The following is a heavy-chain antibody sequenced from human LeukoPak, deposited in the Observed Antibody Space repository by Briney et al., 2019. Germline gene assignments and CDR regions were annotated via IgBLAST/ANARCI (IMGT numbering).Heavy chain of an antibody. J-gene: IGHJ5*02. CDR2: VYYSGST. CDR1: GGSISSYY. CDR3: ARLYYDSRGYYWFDP. D-gene: IGHD3-22*01. V-gene: IGHV4-39*01. Sequence: PSETLSLTCTVSGGSISSYYWSWIRQPPGRGLEWIGSVYYSGSTYSNPSLKSRVTVSVDTSKNQFSLKLCSVTAADTAVYYCARLYYDSRGYYWFDPWGQGTLVTVSS.